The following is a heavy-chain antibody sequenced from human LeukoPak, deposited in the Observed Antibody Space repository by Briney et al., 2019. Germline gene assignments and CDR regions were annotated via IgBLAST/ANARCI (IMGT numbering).Heavy chain of an antibody. D-gene: IGHD3-9*01. Sequence: PGGSLRLSCAASGFTFSSYSMNWVRQAPGKGLEWVSSVSSSSSYIYYADSVKGRFTISRDNAKNSLYLQMNSLRAEDTAVYYCATALIRYYDILTGYYRAFDIWGQGTMVTVSS. V-gene: IGHV3-21*01. CDR3: ATALIRYYDILTGYYRAFDI. CDR1: GFTFSSYS. J-gene: IGHJ3*02. CDR2: VSSSSSYI.